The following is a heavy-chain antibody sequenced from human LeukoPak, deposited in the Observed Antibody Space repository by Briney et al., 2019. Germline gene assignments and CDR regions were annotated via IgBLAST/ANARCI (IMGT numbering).Heavy chain of an antibody. V-gene: IGHV3-30*18. Sequence: GGSLRLSCAASGFTFSSYGMHWVRQAPGKGLEWVAVISYDGSNKYYADSVKGRFTISRDNSKNTLYLQMNSLRAEDTAVYYCAKDLGGSRYSYGFDYWGQGTLVTVSS. J-gene: IGHJ4*02. CDR3: AKDLGGSRYSYGFDY. D-gene: IGHD5-18*01. CDR1: GFTFSSYG. CDR2: ISYDGSNK.